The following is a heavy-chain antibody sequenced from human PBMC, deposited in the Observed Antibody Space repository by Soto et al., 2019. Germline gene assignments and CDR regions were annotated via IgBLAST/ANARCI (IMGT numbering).Heavy chain of an antibody. V-gene: IGHV3-66*01. Sequence: GGSLRLSCSASGFPVSSNYMSWVRQAPGKGLEWVSVIYSGGSTYYADSVKGRFTISRDNSKNTLYLQMNSLRAEDTAVYYCARSIAVGEPDSPGDYYYYMDVWGKGTTVTVSS. J-gene: IGHJ6*03. D-gene: IGHD3-10*01. CDR1: GFPVSSNY. CDR3: ARSIAVGEPDSPGDYYYYMDV. CDR2: IYSGGST.